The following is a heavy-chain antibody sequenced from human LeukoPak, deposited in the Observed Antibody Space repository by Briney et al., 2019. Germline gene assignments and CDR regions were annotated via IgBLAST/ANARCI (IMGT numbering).Heavy chain of an antibody. CDR2: IYYTGST. CDR3: ARHGRSVAARNWFDP. CDR1: GGSISSSSYF. Sequence: SETLSLTCPVSGGSISSSSYFWGWIRQPPGKGLEWIGSIYYTGSTYYNPSLKSRVSISVATSENQFSLKLTSVTAADMAVYYCARHGRSVAARNWFDPWGQGTLVTVSS. D-gene: IGHD1-26*01. V-gene: IGHV4-39*01. J-gene: IGHJ5*02.